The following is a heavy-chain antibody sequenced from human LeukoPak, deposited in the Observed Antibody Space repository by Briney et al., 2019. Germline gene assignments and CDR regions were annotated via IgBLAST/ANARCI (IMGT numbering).Heavy chain of an antibody. CDR3: ALRGGNSEY. CDR2: INHSGST. CDR1: GGSFSGYF. J-gene: IGHJ4*02. D-gene: IGHD4-23*01. V-gene: IGHV4-34*01. Sequence: SETLSLTCAVYGGSFSGYFWTCIRQPPGKGLEWIGEINHSGSTNYNPSLKSRVTISIDTSNNHFSLKLSSVTAADTAAYYCALRGGNSEYWGQGTLVTVSS.